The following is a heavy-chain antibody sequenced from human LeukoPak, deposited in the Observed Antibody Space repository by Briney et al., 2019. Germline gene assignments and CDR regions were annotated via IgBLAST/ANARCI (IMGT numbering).Heavy chain of an antibody. CDR3: EKALGYSSGWYSDYYYGMDV. D-gene: IGHD6-19*01. V-gene: IGHV3-30*18. CDR2: ISYDGSNK. Sequence: GGSLRLSCAASGFTFSSYGMHWVRQAPGKGLEWVAVISYDGSNKYYADSVKGRFTISRDNSKNTLYLQMNSLRAEDTAVYYCEKALGYSSGWYSDYYYGMDVWGKGTTVTVSS. CDR1: GFTFSSYG. J-gene: IGHJ6*04.